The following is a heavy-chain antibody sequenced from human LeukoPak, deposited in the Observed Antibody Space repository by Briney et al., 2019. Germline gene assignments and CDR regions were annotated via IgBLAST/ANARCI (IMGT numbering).Heavy chain of an antibody. D-gene: IGHD4-17*01. J-gene: IGHJ4*02. CDR2: ISSSSSTI. CDR3: ASRATVTSG. V-gene: IGHV3-48*01. CDR1: GFTFGSYS. Sequence: GGSLRLSCAASGFTFGSYSMNWVRQAPGKGLEWVSYISSSSSTIYYADSVKGRFTISRDNAKNSLYLQMNSLRAEDTAVYYCASRATVTSGWGQGTLVTVSS.